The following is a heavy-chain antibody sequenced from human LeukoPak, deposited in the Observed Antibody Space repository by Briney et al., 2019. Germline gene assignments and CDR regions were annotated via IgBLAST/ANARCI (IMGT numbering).Heavy chain of an antibody. CDR1: GGSISSYY. Sequence: SETLSLTCTVSGGSISSYYWSWIRQPPGKGLEWIGYIYYSGSTNYNPSLKSRVTISVDTSKNQFSLKLSSVTAADTAVYYCARYAAVYYYDSSGYYYGFDYWGQGTLVTVSS. CDR2: IYYSGST. J-gene: IGHJ4*02. CDR3: ARYAAVYYYDSSGYYYGFDY. V-gene: IGHV4-59*08. D-gene: IGHD3-22*01.